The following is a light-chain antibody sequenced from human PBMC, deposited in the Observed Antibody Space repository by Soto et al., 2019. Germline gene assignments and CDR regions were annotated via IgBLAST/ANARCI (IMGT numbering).Light chain of an antibody. CDR2: TNH. CDR1: ASNLGGNP. Sequence: QSVLTQPPSVSGTPGQKVSISCPGSASNLGGNPVNWYQHLPGAAPKLLIYTNHQRPSGVPDRFSGSKSGTSASLAISGLRSEDEANFYCAAWDDSLNAVVFGGGTKVTVL. J-gene: IGLJ2*01. CDR3: AAWDDSLNAVV. V-gene: IGLV1-44*01.